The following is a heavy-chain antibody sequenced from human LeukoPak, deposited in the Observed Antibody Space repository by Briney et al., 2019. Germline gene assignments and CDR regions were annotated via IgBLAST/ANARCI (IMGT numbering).Heavy chain of an antibody. V-gene: IGHV3-23*01. D-gene: IGHD6-19*01. Sequence: PGGSLRLSCAASGFTFSRYGLSWVRQAPGKGLEWVSGISDSGGSTYYTDSVKGRFTISRDNSKNTLYLQMNSLRADDTAVYYRGKDQSSQWLVAPADYWGQGTLVTVSS. CDR2: ISDSGGST. CDR3: GKDQSSQWLVAPADY. J-gene: IGHJ4*02. CDR1: GFTFSRYG.